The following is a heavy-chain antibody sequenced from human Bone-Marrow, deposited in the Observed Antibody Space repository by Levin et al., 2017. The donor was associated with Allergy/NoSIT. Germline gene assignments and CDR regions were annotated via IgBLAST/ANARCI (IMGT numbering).Heavy chain of an antibody. CDR1: GFTFDNYA. CDR3: AKLSGDYGGHFHF. Sequence: PGGSLRLSCAASGFTFDNYAMHWVRQAPGKGLEWVSGISWNRGSIGYADSVKGRFTISRDNAKNSLYLQMNSLRPEDTALYYCAKLSGDYGGHFHFWGQGTRVTVSS. D-gene: IGHD4-17*01. J-gene: IGHJ4*02. CDR2: ISWNRGSI. V-gene: IGHV3-9*01.